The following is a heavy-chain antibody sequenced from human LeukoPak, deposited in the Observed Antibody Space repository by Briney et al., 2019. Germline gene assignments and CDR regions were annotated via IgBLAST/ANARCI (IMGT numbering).Heavy chain of an antibody. CDR3: ARGSMADIVGATTVDY. Sequence: PSETLSLTCTVSGGSISSYYWSWIRQPPGKGLEWIGYIYYSGNTNYNPSLKSRVTISVDTSKNQFPLKLSSVTAADTAVYYCARGSMADIVGATTVDYWGQGTLVTVSS. J-gene: IGHJ4*02. CDR1: GGSISSYY. V-gene: IGHV4-59*01. D-gene: IGHD1-26*01. CDR2: IYYSGNT.